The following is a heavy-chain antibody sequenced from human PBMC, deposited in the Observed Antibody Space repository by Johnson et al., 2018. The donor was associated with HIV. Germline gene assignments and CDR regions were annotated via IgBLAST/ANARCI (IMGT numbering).Heavy chain of an antibody. J-gene: IGHJ3*02. CDR1: GPTVSSNY. Sequence: EQLVESGGGLIQPGGSLRLSCAASGPTVSSNYMSWVRQAPGKGLEWVPGLTWNGGSKGYGDSVKGRFTISRDNAKNSRYMQMNSLRAEDTAVYYCAKLGLLAVADDAFDIWGQGTMVTVSS. D-gene: IGHD6-19*01. CDR3: AKLGLLAVADDAFDI. CDR2: TWNGGSK. V-gene: IGHV3-66*03.